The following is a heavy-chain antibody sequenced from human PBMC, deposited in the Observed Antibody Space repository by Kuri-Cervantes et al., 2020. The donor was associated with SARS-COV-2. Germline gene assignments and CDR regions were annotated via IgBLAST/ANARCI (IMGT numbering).Heavy chain of an antibody. J-gene: IGHJ6*03. D-gene: IGHD5-24*01. CDR2: ISGSGGST. CDR3: ARDVDVDYYYYYMDV. Sequence: GESLKISCAASGFTFSSYAMSWVRQAPGKGLEWVSAISGSGGSTYYADSVKGRFTISRDNSKNTLYLQMNSLRAEDTAVYYCARDVDVDYYYYYMDVWGKGTTVTVSS. CDR1: GFTFSSYA. V-gene: IGHV3-23*01.